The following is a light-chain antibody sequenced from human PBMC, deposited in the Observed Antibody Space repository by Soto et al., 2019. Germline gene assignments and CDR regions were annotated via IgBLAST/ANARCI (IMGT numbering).Light chain of an antibody. CDR3: QQRYSTPLT. V-gene: IGKV1-39*01. Sequence: DIQMTQSPSSLSASVEDRVIITCRASQSISNHLNWYQQKPGKDPKLLIFAASSLQSGVPSRFGGSGSGTDFTLTISSLQPEDFATYYCQQRYSTPLTFGGGTKVDIK. CDR2: AAS. CDR1: QSISNH. J-gene: IGKJ4*01.